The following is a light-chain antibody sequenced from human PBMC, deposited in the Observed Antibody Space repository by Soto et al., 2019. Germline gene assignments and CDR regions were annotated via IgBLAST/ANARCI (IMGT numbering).Light chain of an antibody. J-gene: IGLJ2*01. Sequence: QAVVTQPPSVSGAPGQRVTISCTGSSSNIGAGYDVHWYQQLPGTAPKLLIYGNRYRPSGVPDRLSGSKSGTSASLAITGLQAEDEADYYCQSYDSSLSGVVFGGGTKVTVL. V-gene: IGLV1-40*01. CDR1: SSNIGAGYD. CDR3: QSYDSSLSGVV. CDR2: GNR.